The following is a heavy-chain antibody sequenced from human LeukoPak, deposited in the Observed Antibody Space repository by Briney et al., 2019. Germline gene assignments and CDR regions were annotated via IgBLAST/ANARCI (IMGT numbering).Heavy chain of an antibody. V-gene: IGHV3-49*04. CDR2: IRSKAYGGTT. CDR1: GFTFSAHA. Sequence: GGSLRLSCAASGFTFSAHAIHWVRQAPGKGLEWVGFIRSKAYGGTTEYAASVKGRFTISRDDSKSIAYLQMNSLKTEDTAVYYCTRAGFDIWGQGTMVIVSS. J-gene: IGHJ3*02. CDR3: TRAGFDI.